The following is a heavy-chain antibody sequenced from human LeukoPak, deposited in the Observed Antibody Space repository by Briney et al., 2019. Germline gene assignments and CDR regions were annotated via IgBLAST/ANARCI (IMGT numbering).Heavy chain of an antibody. D-gene: IGHD1-26*01. V-gene: IGHV5-51*01. CDR3: ARDGIGIVGATSVDYFDY. Sequence: GESLKISCKGSGYSFTNYWIGWVRQLPGKGLEWMGIIYPADSDTRYSPSFQDQVTISADKSISTAYLQWSSLKASDTAMYYCARDGIGIVGATSVDYFDYWGQGTLVTVSS. CDR2: IYPADSDT. J-gene: IGHJ4*02. CDR1: GYSFTNYW.